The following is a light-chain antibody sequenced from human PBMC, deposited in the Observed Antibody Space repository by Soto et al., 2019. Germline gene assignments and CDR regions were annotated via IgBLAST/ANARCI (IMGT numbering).Light chain of an antibody. CDR2: YDR. J-gene: IGLJ2*01. CDR3: QVWDSSSDHVA. Sequence: SYELTQSPSMSVSPEKTARITCGGSNIGSKSVHWYQQKPGQAPVLVIYYDRHRPSGIPERFSGSNAGNAATLTISRVEAGDEADYYCQVWDSSSDHVAFGGGTKLTVL. CDR1: NIGSKS. V-gene: IGLV3-21*04.